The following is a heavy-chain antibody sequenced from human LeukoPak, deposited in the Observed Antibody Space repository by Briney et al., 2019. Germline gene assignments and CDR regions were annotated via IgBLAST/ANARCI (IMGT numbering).Heavy chain of an antibody. CDR1: GGSISSYY. D-gene: IGHD2-2*01. CDR3: ARSRYIVVVPAAMLGPSRNWFDP. CDR2: IYYSGST. J-gene: IGHJ5*02. Sequence: SETLSLTCTVSGGSISSYYWSWIRQPPGKGLEWIGYIYYSGSTNYNPSLKSRVTISVDTSKNQFSLKLSSVTAADTAVYYCARSRYIVVVPAAMLGPSRNWFDPWGQGTLVTVSS. V-gene: IGHV4-59*01.